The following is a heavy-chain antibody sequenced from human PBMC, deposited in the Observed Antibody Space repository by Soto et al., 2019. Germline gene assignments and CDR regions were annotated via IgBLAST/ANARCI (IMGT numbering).Heavy chain of an antibody. V-gene: IGHV3-48*02. D-gene: IGHD5-18*01. Sequence: VQLVESGGGLVQLGGSLRLSCAASGFTFDDYGMNWVRQAPGKRLEWVSFISFSGNTIYYADSVRGRFTIPRDNAKSTLFLQMNSLRDDDTATYYCARRLDPLQYSDYWGRGTLVTVSS. CDR1: GFTFDDYG. CDR3: ARRLDPLQYSDY. CDR2: ISFSGNTI. J-gene: IGHJ4*02.